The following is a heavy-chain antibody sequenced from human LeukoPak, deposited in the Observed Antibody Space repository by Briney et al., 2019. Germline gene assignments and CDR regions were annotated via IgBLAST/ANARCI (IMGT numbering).Heavy chain of an antibody. Sequence: GGSLRLSCAASGFTVSSNYMSWVRQAPGKGLEWVSVIYSGGSTYYADSVKGRFTISRDNSKNTLYLQMNSLRAEDTAVYYCAKDIPPNYYGSGSYHGMDVWGQGTTVTVSS. CDR2: IYSGGST. CDR3: AKDIPPNYYGSGSYHGMDV. D-gene: IGHD3-10*01. CDR1: GFTVSSNY. J-gene: IGHJ6*02. V-gene: IGHV3-53*05.